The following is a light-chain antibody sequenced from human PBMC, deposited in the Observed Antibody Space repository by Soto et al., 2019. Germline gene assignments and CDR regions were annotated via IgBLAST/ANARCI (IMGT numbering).Light chain of an antibody. J-gene: IGKJ1*01. CDR1: QSISSW. Sequence: DIQMTQSPSTLSASVGDRVTITCRASQSISSWLAWYQQKPGKAPKLLIYKAPSLESGVPSRFIGSGSGTEFTLTISSLQPDDFATYYCQQYNSYWTFGQGTKVDIK. CDR2: KAP. V-gene: IGKV1-5*03. CDR3: QQYNSYWT.